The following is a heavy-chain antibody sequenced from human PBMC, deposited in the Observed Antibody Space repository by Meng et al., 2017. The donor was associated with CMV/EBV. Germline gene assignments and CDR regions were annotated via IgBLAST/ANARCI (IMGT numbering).Heavy chain of an antibody. D-gene: IGHD3-10*01. Sequence: NGSGYSFTSYWIGWVRQMPGKGLEWMGIIYHGDSDTRYSPTFRGQVTISADKSLSTAYLQWSSLKASDTAMYYCARPTKSGGFTFDYWGQGTLVTVSS. J-gene: IGHJ4*02. CDR3: ARPTKSGGFTFDY. CDR1: GYSFTSYW. CDR2: IYHGDSDT. V-gene: IGHV5-51*01.